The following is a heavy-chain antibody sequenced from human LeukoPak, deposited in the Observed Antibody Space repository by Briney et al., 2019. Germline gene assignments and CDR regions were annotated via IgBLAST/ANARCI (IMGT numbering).Heavy chain of an antibody. V-gene: IGHV3-48*01. CDR3: ARGGVVVPAAPY. D-gene: IGHD2-2*01. Sequence: PGGSLRLSCAASGFTFSSYSMNWVRQAPGKGLEWVSYIGSSSSTIYYADSVKGRFTISRDNAKNSLYLQMNSLRAEDTAVYYCARGGVVVPAAPYWGQGTLVTVSS. CDR2: IGSSSSTI. J-gene: IGHJ4*02. CDR1: GFTFSSYS.